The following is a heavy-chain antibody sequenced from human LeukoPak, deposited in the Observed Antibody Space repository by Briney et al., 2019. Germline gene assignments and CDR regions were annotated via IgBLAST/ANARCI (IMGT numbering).Heavy chain of an antibody. J-gene: IGHJ5*02. CDR3: ARDQAGSELNWFDP. V-gene: IGHV4-59*01. CDR1: GGSISSYY. CDR2: IYYSGST. Sequence: PSETLSLTCTVSGGSISSYYWSWIRQPPGKGLEWIGYIYYSGSTNYNPSLKSRVTISVDTSKNQFSLKLSSVTAADTAVYYCARDQAGSELNWFDPWGQGTLVTVSS. D-gene: IGHD1-26*01.